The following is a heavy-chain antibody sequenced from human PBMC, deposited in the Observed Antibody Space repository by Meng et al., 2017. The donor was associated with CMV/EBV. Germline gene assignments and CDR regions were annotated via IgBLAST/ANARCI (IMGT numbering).Heavy chain of an antibody. Sequence: QVQRVEAGAEVKTPGASVKVSCKASGYTFTGYSIRWVRQASGKGLEWMGWISAYNGNTNYAQKLQGRVTMTTDTSTSTAYMELRSLRSDDTAVYYCARAWVGEEYYFDYWGQGTLVTVSS. J-gene: IGHJ4*02. D-gene: IGHD3-10*01. V-gene: IGHV1-18*01. CDR3: ARAWVGEEYYFDY. CDR2: ISAYNGNT. CDR1: GYTFTGYS.